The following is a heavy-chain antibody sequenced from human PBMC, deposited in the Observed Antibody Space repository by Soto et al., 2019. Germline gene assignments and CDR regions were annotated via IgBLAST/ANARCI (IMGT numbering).Heavy chain of an antibody. V-gene: IGHV1-3*01. CDR1: GYTFTSYA. D-gene: IGHD3-10*01. CDR2: INAGNGNT. CDR3: ARDRYTGSGRYYYVNWFDP. J-gene: IGHJ5*02. Sequence: QVQLVQSGAEVKKPGASVKVSCKASGYTFTSYAMHWVRQAPGQRLEWMGWINAGNGNTKYSQKFQGRVTITRDTSASTAYMELSSLRSEDTAVYYCARDRYTGSGRYYYVNWFDPWGQGTLVTVSS.